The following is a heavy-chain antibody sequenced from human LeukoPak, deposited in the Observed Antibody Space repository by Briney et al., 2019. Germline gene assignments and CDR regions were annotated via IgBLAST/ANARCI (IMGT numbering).Heavy chain of an antibody. CDR3: ATGSYYYLYYYGMDV. D-gene: IGHD1-26*01. J-gene: IGHJ6*02. CDR2: IYYSGTT. CDR1: GGSISSNY. V-gene: IGHV4-59*08. Sequence: SETLSLTCTVSGGSISSNYWSWIWQPPGKGLEWIGSIYYSGTTKYNPSLKSRVTISVDTSKIQFSLKLSSVTAADTAVYYCATGSYYYLYYYGMDVWGQGATVTVSS.